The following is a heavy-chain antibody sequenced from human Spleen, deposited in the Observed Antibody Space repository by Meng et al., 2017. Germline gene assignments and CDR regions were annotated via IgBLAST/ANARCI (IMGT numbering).Heavy chain of an antibody. J-gene: IGHJ4*02. V-gene: IGHV4-34*01. CDR3: ARGPTTMAHDFDY. CDR1: GGSFSDYY. Sequence: VQIKQWGEGLLKPSETLSLTCVVSGGSFSDYYWSWIRQPPGKGLEWIGEINHSGSTNYNPSLESRATISVDTSQNNLSLKLSSVTAADSAVYYCARGPTTMAHDFDYWGQGTLVTVSS. CDR2: INHSGST. D-gene: IGHD4-11*01.